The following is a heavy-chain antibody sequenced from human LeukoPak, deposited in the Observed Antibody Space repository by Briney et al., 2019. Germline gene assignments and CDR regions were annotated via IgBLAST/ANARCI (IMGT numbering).Heavy chain of an antibody. D-gene: IGHD3-22*01. CDR1: GGSFSGYY. J-gene: IGHJ1*01. Sequence: SETLSLTCAVYGGSFSGYYWNWIRQPPGKGLEWIGEINHSGSTNHNPSLKSRVALSVVTSKNQFSLKLSSVTAADTAVDFCSRFYSSADYDHSHLWGQGKVVMVSA. CDR2: INHSGST. V-gene: IGHV4-34*01. CDR3: SRFYSSADYDHSHL.